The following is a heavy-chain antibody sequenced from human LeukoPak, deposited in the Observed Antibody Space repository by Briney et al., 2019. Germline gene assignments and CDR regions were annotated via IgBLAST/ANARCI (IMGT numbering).Heavy chain of an antibody. CDR2: IKQDGSEK. D-gene: IGHD2-21*01. CDR3: AREPVVDAFDI. Sequence: GGSLRLSCAASGFTFSSYWMSWVRQAPGKGLEWVANIKQDGSEKYYVDSVKGRFTISRDNAKNSLYLQMNSLRAEDTAVHYCAREPVVDAFDIWGQGTMVTVSS. CDR1: GFTFSSYW. V-gene: IGHV3-7*01. J-gene: IGHJ3*02.